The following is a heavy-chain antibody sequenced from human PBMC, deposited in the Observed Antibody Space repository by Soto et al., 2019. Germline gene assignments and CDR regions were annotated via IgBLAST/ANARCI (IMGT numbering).Heavy chain of an antibody. V-gene: IGHV3-23*01. CDR3: AILGGTYYAFDF. CDR2: IGPRGRDT. D-gene: IGHD1-26*01. CDR1: GFTFSSYW. J-gene: IGHJ3*01. Sequence: GGSLRLSCAASGFTFSSYWMSWVRQAPGKGLEWVSAIGPRGRDTYYADSVKGRFTISRDNSKNTVSLQMNSLRAEDTAVYYCAILGGTYYAFDFWGQGTLVTVSS.